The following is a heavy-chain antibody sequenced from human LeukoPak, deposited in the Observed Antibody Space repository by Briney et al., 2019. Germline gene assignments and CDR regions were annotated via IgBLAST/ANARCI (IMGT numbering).Heavy chain of an antibody. V-gene: IGHV1-18*01. D-gene: IGHD4-23*01. CDR3: VRDRWGAPFDY. CDR1: GYTFTSYG. CDR2: ISAYNGNT. J-gene: IGHJ4*02. Sequence: ASVKVSCKASGYTFTSYGISWVRQAPGQGLEWMGWISAYNGNTNYAQKLQGRVTMTTDTSTSTAYMELRSLRSDDTAVYYCVRDRWGAPFDYWGGEPLVTVSS.